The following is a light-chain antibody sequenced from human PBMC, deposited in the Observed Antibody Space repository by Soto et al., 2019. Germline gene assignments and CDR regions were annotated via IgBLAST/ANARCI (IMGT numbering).Light chain of an antibody. Sequence: QSALTQPASVSGSPGQSITISCTGSSSDVGGYNYVSWYQQHPGKAPKLMIYEDIKRPSGASGRFPGSKSANTASLTVSGLQAEDEAHYYCCSYAGGNNWVFGGGTKLTVL. CDR3: CSYAGGNNWV. CDR2: EDI. CDR1: SSDVGGYNY. V-gene: IGLV2-23*01. J-gene: IGLJ3*02.